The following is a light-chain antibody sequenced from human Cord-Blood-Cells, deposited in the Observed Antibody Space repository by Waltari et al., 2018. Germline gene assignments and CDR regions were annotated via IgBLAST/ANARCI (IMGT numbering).Light chain of an antibody. J-gene: IGLJ3*02. Sequence: QSVLTQPPSVSGAPGQRVTISCTGSSPNIGAGYDVHWYQQLPGTAPKPLIYGSSNRPSGVPDRFSGSRSGTSASLAITGLQAEDEADYYCQSYDSSLSGSVFGGGTKLTVL. V-gene: IGLV1-40*01. CDR1: SPNIGAGYD. CDR3: QSYDSSLSGSV. CDR2: GSS.